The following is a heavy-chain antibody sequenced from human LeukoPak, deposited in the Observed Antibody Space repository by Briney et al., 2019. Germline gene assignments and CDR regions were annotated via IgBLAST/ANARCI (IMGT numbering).Heavy chain of an antibody. CDR3: AKDLAYYYGSGKSGFDY. CDR2: ISGSGGST. V-gene: IGHV3-23*01. D-gene: IGHD3-10*01. CDR1: GFTFSSYA. J-gene: IGHJ4*02. Sequence: GGSLRLSCAASGFTFSSYAMSWVRQAPGKGLEWLPAISGSGGSTYYADSVKGRFTISRDNSKNTLYLQMNSLRAEDTAVYYCAKDLAYYYGSGKSGFDYWGQGTLVTVSP.